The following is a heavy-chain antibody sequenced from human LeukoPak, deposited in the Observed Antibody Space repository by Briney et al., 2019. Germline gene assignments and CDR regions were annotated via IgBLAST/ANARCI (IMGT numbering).Heavy chain of an antibody. CDR3: ARAVEMATAYFDY. CDR1: GGSISSGGYY. D-gene: IGHD5-24*01. CDR2: IYYSGST. J-gene: IGHJ4*02. V-gene: IGHV4-61*08. Sequence: SQTLSLTCTVSGGSISSGGYYWSWIRQPPGKGLEWIGYIYYSGSTNYNPSLKSRVTISVDTSKNQFSLKLSSVTAADTAVYYCARAVEMATAYFDYWGQGTLVTVSS.